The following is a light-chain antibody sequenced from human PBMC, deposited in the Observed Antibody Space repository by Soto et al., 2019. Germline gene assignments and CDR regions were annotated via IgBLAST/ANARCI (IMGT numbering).Light chain of an antibody. J-gene: IGLJ1*01. Sequence: QSVLTQPASVSGSPGQSITISCTGTSSDVGDYNSVSWYQQHPDKAPKLIIYSVSYRSSGVSDRFSGSKSDNTASLTISGLRTEDEADYYCSSSTSSSTYLFGTGTKLTVL. CDR1: SSDVGDYNS. CDR2: SVS. V-gene: IGLV2-14*03. CDR3: SSSTSSSTYL.